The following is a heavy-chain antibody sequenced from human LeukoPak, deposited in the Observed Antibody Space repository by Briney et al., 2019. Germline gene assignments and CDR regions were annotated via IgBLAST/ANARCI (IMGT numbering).Heavy chain of an antibody. CDR2: INPSGGST. Sequence: GASVKVSCKASGYTFTSYYMHWVRQAPGQGLEWMGIINPSGGSTSYAQKLQGRVTMTTDTSTSTAYMELRSLRSDDTAVYYCARASGLGMDVWGQGTTVTVSS. D-gene: IGHD3-22*01. CDR1: GYTFTSYY. CDR3: ARASGLGMDV. V-gene: IGHV1-46*01. J-gene: IGHJ6*02.